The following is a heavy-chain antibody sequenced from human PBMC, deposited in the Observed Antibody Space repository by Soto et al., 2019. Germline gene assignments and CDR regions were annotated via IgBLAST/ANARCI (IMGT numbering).Heavy chain of an antibody. D-gene: IGHD2-2*01. CDR3: ASEDFSWYQLPRGFWFDP. Sequence: GGSLRLSCAASGFTFSSYWMHWVRQAPGKGLVWVSRINSDGSSTSYADSVKGRFTISRDNAKNTLYLQMNSLRAEDTAVYYCASEDFSWYQLPRGFWFDPWGQGTLVTVSS. V-gene: IGHV3-74*01. J-gene: IGHJ5*02. CDR2: INSDGSST. CDR1: GFTFSSYW.